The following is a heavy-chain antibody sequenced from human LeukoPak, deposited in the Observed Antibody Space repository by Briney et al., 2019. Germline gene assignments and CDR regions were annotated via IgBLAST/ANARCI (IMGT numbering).Heavy chain of an antibody. CDR2: ISSSGSTI. J-gene: IGHJ4*02. CDR1: GFTFSGYE. CDR3: AVYNWNSKRDLDY. V-gene: IGHV3-48*03. D-gene: IGHD1-7*01. Sequence: GGSLRLSCAASGFTFSGYEMNWVRQAPGKGLEWVSYISSSGSTIYYADSVKGRFTISRDNAKNSLYLQMNSLRAEDTAVYYCAVYNWNSKRDLDYWGQGTLVTVSS.